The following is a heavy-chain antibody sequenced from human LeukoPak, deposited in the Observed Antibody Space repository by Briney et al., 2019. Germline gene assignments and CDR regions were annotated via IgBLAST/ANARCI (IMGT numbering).Heavy chain of an antibody. CDR1: GGSISSYY. D-gene: IGHD5-24*01. J-gene: IGHJ4*02. V-gene: IGHV4-59*01. Sequence: SETLSLTCTVSGGSISSYYWSWIRQPPGKGLEWIGYIYYSGSTNYNPSLKSRVTISVDTSKNQFSLKLSSVTAADTAVYYCARVGSSVIATPYFDYWGQGTLVTVSS. CDR3: ARVGSSVIATPYFDY. CDR2: IYYSGST.